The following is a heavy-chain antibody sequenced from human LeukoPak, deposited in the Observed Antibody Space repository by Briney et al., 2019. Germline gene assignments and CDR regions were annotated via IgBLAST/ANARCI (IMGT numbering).Heavy chain of an antibody. CDR1: GGSISTYY. V-gene: IGHV4-59*08. CDR2: IHYSGST. Sequence: SESLSLTCTVSGGSISTYYWSWIRQPPGKGLEWIGYIHYSGSTNYNPSLKSRVTISVDTSKNQFSLKLSSVTAADTAVYYCARVDFRYGDYKGSLMFYFDYWGQGTLVTVSS. D-gene: IGHD4-17*01. J-gene: IGHJ4*02. CDR3: ARVDFRYGDYKGSLMFYFDY.